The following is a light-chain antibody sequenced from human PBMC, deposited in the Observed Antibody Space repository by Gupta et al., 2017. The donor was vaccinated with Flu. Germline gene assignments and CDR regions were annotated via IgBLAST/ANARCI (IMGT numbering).Light chain of an antibody. CDR3: QQYNSWPLA. CDR1: QTVTTN. CDR2: GAS. V-gene: IGKV3-15*01. J-gene: IGKJ1*01. Sequence: GDAATLSCRASQTVTTNLAWYQQKPGQAPRLLIYGASSRATGIPARFSGSGSGTEFTLTISSLQSEDFAVYYCQQYNSWPLAFGQGTKVEI.